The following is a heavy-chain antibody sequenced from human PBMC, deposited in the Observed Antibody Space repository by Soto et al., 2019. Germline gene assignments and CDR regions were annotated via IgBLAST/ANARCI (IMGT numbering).Heavy chain of an antibody. CDR1: GSPISGHY. Sequence: PSETLSLTCTFSGSPISGHYWLLIRQPPGKDLEWIGWVHYTGSSNYNPSLKSRVTISVDTSKNLFSLMLNSVTAADTAVYYCARKSTTNYFDYWGQGALVTVSS. D-gene: IGHD2-2*01. CDR2: VHYTGSS. CDR3: ARKSTTNYFDY. J-gene: IGHJ4*02. V-gene: IGHV4-59*11.